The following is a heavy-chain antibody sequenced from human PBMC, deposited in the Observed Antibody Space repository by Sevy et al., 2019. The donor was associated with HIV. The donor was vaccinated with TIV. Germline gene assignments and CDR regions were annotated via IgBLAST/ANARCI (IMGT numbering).Heavy chain of an antibody. CDR3: ASPVVAGTWAGSFYYYDYGMDV. CDR1: GGSISSSSDY. Sequence: SETLSLTCTVSGGSISSSSDYWGWIRQPPGKGLEWIGSIYYSGSTYYNPSLKSRVTISVDTSKNQFSLKLSSVTAADTAVYYCASPVVAGTWAGSFYYYDYGMDVWGQGTTVTVSS. D-gene: IGHD6-19*01. V-gene: IGHV4-39*01. CDR2: IYYSGST. J-gene: IGHJ6*02.